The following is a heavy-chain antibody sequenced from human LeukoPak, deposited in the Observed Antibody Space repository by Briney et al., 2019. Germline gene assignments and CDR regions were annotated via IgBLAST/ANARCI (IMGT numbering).Heavy chain of an antibody. CDR3: AGLTTVTQGNFDY. V-gene: IGHV4-4*07. D-gene: IGHD4-17*01. CDR1: GGSISNYY. CDR2: IYTTGST. J-gene: IGHJ4*02. Sequence: SETLSLTCFVSGGSISNYYWSWIRQPAGKGLEWIGRIYTTGSTNYNPSLKRRVTISVDTSKNQFSLKLSSVTAADTAVYYCAGLTTVTQGNFDYWGQGTLVTVSS.